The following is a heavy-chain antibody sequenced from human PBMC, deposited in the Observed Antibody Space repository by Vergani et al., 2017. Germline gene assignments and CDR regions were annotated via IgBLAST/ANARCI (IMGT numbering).Heavy chain of an antibody. Sequence: EVQVVESGGGLVRPGGSLRLSCAASGFIFSDHYMDWVRQAPGKGLEWVGRIRNKANDYPTSYAASVKGRFTISREESKSYLYLQMISLQTEDTALFYCVTVKGSNWNEHRYDCWGQGTLVTVSS. J-gene: IGHJ4*03. V-gene: IGHV3-72*01. CDR3: VTVKGSNWNEHRYDC. CDR1: GFIFSDHY. D-gene: IGHD1-1*01. CDR2: IRNKANDYPT.